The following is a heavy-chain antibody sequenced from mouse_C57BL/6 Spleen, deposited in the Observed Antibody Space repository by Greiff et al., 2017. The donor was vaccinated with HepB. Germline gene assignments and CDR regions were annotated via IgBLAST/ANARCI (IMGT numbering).Heavy chain of an antibody. CDR1: GYAFSSSW. V-gene: IGHV1-82*01. CDR2: IYPGDGDT. CDR3: ARRGFYYDYFDY. Sequence: VKLQQSGPELVKPGASVKISCKASGYAFSSSWMNWVKQRPGKGLEWIGRIYPGDGDTNYNGKFKGKATLTADKSSSTAYMQLSSLTSEDSAVYFCARRGFYYDYFDYWGQGTTLTVSS. D-gene: IGHD1-1*01. J-gene: IGHJ2*01.